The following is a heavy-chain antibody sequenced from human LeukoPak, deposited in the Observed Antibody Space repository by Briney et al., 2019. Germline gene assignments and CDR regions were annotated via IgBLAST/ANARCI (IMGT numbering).Heavy chain of an antibody. D-gene: IGHD1-7*01. Sequence: PSETLSLTCTVSGGSISSGSYYWSWIRQPAGKGLEWIGRIYTSGSTNYNPSLKSRVTISVDTSKNQFSLKLSSVTAADTAVYYCARLGGNNWNYAADAFDIWGQGTMVTVSS. CDR2: IYTSGST. V-gene: IGHV4-61*02. J-gene: IGHJ3*02. CDR1: GGSISSGSYY. CDR3: ARLGGNNWNYAADAFDI.